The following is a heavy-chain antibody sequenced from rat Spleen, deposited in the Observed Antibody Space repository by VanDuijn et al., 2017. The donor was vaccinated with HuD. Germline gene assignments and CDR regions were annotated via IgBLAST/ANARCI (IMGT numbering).Heavy chain of an antibody. V-gene: IGHV5-20*01. Sequence: EVQLVESGGGLVQPGRSMKLSCAASGFTFSNYGMAWVRQAPKKGLEWVAYISYDGGSTFYRDSVKGRFTVSRDIAKSTLYLQMDSLRSEDTATYYCTTEEDYYSSYSDYWGQGVMVTVSS. J-gene: IGHJ2*01. CDR2: ISYDGGST. CDR3: TTEEDYYSSYSDY. CDR1: GFTFSNYG. D-gene: IGHD1-2*01.